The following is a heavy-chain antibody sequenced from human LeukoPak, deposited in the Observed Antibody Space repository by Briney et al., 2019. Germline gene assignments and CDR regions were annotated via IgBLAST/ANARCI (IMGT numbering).Heavy chain of an antibody. CDR1: GFTFSSYA. Sequence: GWSLRLSCTASGFTFSSYAMSWVRQAPGKRLEWVSALSGSGGNTYYADSVKGRFTISRDNSKNTLYLQMNSLRAEDTAKYYCAKVASLCTSTSCVRGGFDYWGQGTLVTVSS. D-gene: IGHD2-2*01. CDR3: AKVASLCTSTSCVRGGFDY. V-gene: IGHV3-23*01. J-gene: IGHJ4*02. CDR2: LSGSGGNT.